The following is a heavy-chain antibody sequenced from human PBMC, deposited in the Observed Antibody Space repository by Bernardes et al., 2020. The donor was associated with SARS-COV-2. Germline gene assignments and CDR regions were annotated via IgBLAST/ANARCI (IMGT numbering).Heavy chain of an antibody. CDR2: IYYSGST. CDR3: SGTMVRGVINLHV. Sequence: SETLSLTCTVSGGSISSYYWSWIRQPPGKGLEWIGYIYYSGSTNYNPSLKSRVTISVDTSKNQFSLKLSSVTAADTAVYYCSGTMVRGVINLHVWGQGTLVTVSS. V-gene: IGHV4-59*08. J-gene: IGHJ4*02. D-gene: IGHD3-10*01. CDR1: GGSISSYY.